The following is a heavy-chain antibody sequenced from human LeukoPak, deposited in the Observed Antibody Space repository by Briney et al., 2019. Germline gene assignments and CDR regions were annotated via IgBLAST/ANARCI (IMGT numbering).Heavy chain of an antibody. V-gene: IGHV3-20*04. CDR2: INWNGDGT. D-gene: IGHD1-26*01. CDR3: ARLGGPDYYFYYYMDV. J-gene: IGHJ6*03. Sequence: PGGSLTLSCAASGFTLDDYGMSWVRQVPGKGLEWISGINWNGDGTGYADSVKGRFTISRDNANNSLYLQMDRLRAEDTALYYCARLGGPDYYFYYYMDVWGKGTTVTVSS. CDR1: GFTLDDYG.